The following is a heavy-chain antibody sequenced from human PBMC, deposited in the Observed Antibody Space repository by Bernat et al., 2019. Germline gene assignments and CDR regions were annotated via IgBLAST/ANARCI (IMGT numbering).Heavy chain of an antibody. CDR2: IWYDGSNK. V-gene: IGHV3-33*01. J-gene: IGHJ4*02. CDR1: GFTFSSYG. D-gene: IGHD1-26*01. CDR3: DSTAVDRQYSGSDIDY. Sequence: QVQLVESGGGVVQPGRSLRLSCAASGFTFSSYGMHWVRQAPGKGLEWVAVIWYDGSNKYYADSVKGRFTISRDNSKNTLYLQMNSLRAEETAVYYWDSTAVDRQYSGSDIDYWGQGTPVTVSS.